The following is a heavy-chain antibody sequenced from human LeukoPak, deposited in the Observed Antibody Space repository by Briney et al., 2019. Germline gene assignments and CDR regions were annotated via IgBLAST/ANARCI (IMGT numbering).Heavy chain of an antibody. V-gene: IGHV3-30*02. J-gene: IGHJ4*02. CDR1: GFTFSSYG. D-gene: IGHD2-2*01. Sequence: GGSLRLSCAASGFTFSSYGMHWVRQAPGKGLEWVAFIRYDRSNKYYADSVKGRFTISRDNSKNTLYLQMNSLKTEDTALYYCTTHSYRYCSSTSCRLVGFDYWGQGTLVTVSS. CDR2: IRYDRSNK. CDR3: TTHSYRYCSSTSCRLVGFDY.